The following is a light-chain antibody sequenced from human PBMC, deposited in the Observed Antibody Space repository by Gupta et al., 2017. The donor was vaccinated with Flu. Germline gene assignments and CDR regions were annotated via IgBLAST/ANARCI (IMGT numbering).Light chain of an antibody. CDR2: SNS. CDR1: SSNIGSTA. J-gene: IGLJ1*01. V-gene: IGLV1-44*01. CDR3: AAWDDSLSGHYV. Sequence: VPISCSGSSSNIGSTAVHWYHQLPGTAPKLLIYSNSQRPSGVPDRFSGSKSGTSASLAISGLQSEDEADYYCAAWDDSLSGHYVFGTGTKVTVL.